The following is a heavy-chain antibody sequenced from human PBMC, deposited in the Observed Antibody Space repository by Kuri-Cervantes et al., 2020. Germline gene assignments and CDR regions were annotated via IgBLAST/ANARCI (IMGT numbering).Heavy chain of an antibody. CDR3: ARARSGGY. CDR2: INQDGGEK. Sequence: GGSLRLSCAASGFTFSNAWMSWVRQAPGKGLEWVANINQDGGEKYYVDSVKGRFTISRDNAQNSLYLQMNSLRVEDTAVYYCARARSGGYWGQGALVTVSS. D-gene: IGHD3-10*01. J-gene: IGHJ4*02. CDR1: GFTFSNAW. V-gene: IGHV3-7*01.